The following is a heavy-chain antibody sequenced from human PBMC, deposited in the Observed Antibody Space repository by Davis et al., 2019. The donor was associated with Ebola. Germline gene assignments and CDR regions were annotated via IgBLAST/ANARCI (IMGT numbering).Heavy chain of an antibody. Sequence: PSETLSLTCAASGFIFNNYAMTWVRQAPGRGLEWVSTTSSGGSTTYYADSVKGRFTISRDNPKNTLYLQMNSLRVDDTAVYYCAKARSSWTPFDYWGQGTLVTVSS. CDR3: AKARSSWTPFDY. J-gene: IGHJ4*02. CDR2: TSSGGSTT. CDR1: GFIFNNYA. D-gene: IGHD6-13*01. V-gene: IGHV3-23*01.